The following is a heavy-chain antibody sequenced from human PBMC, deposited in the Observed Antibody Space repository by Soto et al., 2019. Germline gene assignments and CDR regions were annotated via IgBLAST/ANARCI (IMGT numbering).Heavy chain of an antibody. J-gene: IGHJ4*02. Sequence: PGGSLRLSYAASACPFRRYAVRWVRQAPGKGLEWVSAISGSGGSTYYADSVKGRFSISRDKSKNTMYLQMYSLRSEDTAVYYCARGLDGDYDYWGQGTLVTFSS. V-gene: IGHV3-23*01. CDR3: ARGLDGDYDY. CDR2: ISGSGGST. CDR1: ACPFRRYA. D-gene: IGHD4-17*01.